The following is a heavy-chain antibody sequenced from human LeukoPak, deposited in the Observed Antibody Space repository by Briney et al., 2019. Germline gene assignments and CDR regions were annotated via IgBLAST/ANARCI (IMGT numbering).Heavy chain of an antibody. V-gene: IGHV4-34*01. CDR1: GGSFSGYY. CDR2: INHSGST. J-gene: IGHJ4*02. CDR3: AREGYYGSGYPFDY. D-gene: IGHD3-10*01. Sequence: PSETLSLTCAVYGGSFSGYYWSWIRQPPGKGLEWIGEINHSGSTNYKPSLKSRVTISVDKSKNQFSLKLSSVTAADTAVYYCAREGYYGSGYPFDYWGQGTLVTVSS.